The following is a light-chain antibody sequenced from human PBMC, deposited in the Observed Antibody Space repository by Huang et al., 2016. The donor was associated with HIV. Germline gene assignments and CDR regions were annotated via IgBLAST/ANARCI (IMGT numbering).Light chain of an antibody. CDR3: QQSYFTPLT. CDR2: GAS. Sequence: DIQMTQSPSYRSASVGDRVTITCRASQTITTDLCWYQQKPVKAPKLRIYGASSLHRGGPSRFSGSGSGTDFTLTISCLQPEDFATYYCQQSYFTPLTCGGGTRLEIK. J-gene: IGKJ4*01. V-gene: IGKV1-39*01. CDR1: QTITTD.